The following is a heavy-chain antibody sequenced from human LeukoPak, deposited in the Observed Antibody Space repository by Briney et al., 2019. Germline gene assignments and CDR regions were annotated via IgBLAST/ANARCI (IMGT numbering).Heavy chain of an antibody. Sequence: ASVKVSCKASGYTFTGYYMHWVRQAPGQGLEWMGWINPNSGGTNYAQKFQGWVTMTRDTSISTAYMELSRLRSDDTAVYYCARDQGSVRGVPDAFDTWGQGTMVTVSS. CDR1: GYTFTGYY. J-gene: IGHJ3*02. CDR3: ARDQGSVRGVPDAFDT. D-gene: IGHD3-10*01. CDR2: INPNSGGT. V-gene: IGHV1-2*04.